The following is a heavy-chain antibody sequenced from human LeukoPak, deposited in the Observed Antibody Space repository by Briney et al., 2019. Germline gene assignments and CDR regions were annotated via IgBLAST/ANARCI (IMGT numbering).Heavy chain of an antibody. CDR3: AKQYYGSGSYYNY. D-gene: IGHD3-10*01. Sequence: QPGGSLRLSCAASGFTFSNFAMSWVRQAPGKGLEWVSAISGSGGSTYYADSVKGRFTISRDNSKNTLYLQMNSLRAEDTAVYYCAKQYYGSGSYYNYWGQGTLVTVSS. CDR1: GFTFSNFA. CDR2: ISGSGGST. V-gene: IGHV3-23*01. J-gene: IGHJ4*02.